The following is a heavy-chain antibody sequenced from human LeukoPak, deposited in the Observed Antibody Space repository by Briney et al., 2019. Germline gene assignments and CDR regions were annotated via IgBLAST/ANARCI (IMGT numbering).Heavy chain of an antibody. Sequence: GRSLRLSCAASGFTFSHYGMHWVRQAPGKGLEWVAVIWYDGGNTFYSDSVKGRFTISRDNSKNTLYLQMSSLRAEDTAVYYCATGSGYSYGNFDYWGQGTLATVSS. CDR1: GFTFSHYG. J-gene: IGHJ4*02. CDR2: IWYDGGNT. CDR3: ATGSGYSYGNFDY. D-gene: IGHD5-18*01. V-gene: IGHV3-33*01.